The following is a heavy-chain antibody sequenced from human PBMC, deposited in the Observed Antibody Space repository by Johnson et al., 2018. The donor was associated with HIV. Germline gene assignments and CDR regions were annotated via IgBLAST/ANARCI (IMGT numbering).Heavy chain of an antibody. CDR3: AKEVDAFDI. V-gene: IGHV3-9*01. CDR1: GFTFDDYA. J-gene: IGHJ3*02. CDR2: ISWNSGSI. Sequence: VQLVESGGGVVQPGRSLRLSCAASGFTFDDYAMHWVRQAPGKGLEWVSGISWNSGSIGYADSVKGRFTISRDNAKNSLYLQMNSLRAEDTALYYCAKEVDAFDIWGQGTMVTVSS.